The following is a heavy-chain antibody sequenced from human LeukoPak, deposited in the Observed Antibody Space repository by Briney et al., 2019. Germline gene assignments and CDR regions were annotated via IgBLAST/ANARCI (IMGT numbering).Heavy chain of an antibody. CDR1: GFTFSSYE. CDR3: ARSGIKMVRGVIIKSPYHMDV. D-gene: IGHD3-10*01. J-gene: IGHJ6*03. Sequence: GGSLRLSCAASGFTFSSYEMNWVRQAPGKGLEWVSYISSSGSTIYYADSVKGRFTISRDNAKNSLYLQMNSLRAEDTAVYYCARSGIKMVRGVIIKSPYHMDVWGKGTTVTVSS. V-gene: IGHV3-48*03. CDR2: ISSSGSTI.